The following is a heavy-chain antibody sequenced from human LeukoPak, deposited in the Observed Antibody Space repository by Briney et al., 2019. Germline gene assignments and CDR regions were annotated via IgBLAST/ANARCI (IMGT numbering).Heavy chain of an antibody. V-gene: IGHV3-7*04. J-gene: IGHJ4*02. CDR2: INQDGSEK. CDR3: ARDIGPFCSGDSCYSVPYY. CDR1: GFTFSSYW. D-gene: IGHD2-15*01. Sequence: GGSLRLSCAASGFTFSSYWMTWVRQAPGKGLEWVANINQDGSEKYYVDSVKGRFTISRDNAKNSLYLQMNSLRAEDTAVNSCARDIGPFCSGDSCYSVPYYWGQGTLVTVSS.